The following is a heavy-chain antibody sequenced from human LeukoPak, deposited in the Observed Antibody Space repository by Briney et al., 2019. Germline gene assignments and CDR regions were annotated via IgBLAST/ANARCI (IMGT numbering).Heavy chain of an antibody. Sequence: PGGSLRLSCAASGFTFSSYAMSWVRQAPGKGLEWVSSISGSGGSTYYADSVKGRFTISRDNYKKTLYLETNSLRVEDTAVYYCAKWWSMWLTKMDVWGKGTTVTISS. CDR2: ISGSGGST. J-gene: IGHJ6*04. D-gene: IGHD6-19*01. CDR3: AKWWSMWLTKMDV. V-gene: IGHV3-23*01. CDR1: GFTFSSYA.